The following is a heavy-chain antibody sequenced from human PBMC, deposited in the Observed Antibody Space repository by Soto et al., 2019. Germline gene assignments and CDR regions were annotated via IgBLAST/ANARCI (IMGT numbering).Heavy chain of an antibody. D-gene: IGHD3-3*01. CDR1: GYTFTSYD. Sequence: ASVKVSCKASGYTFTSYDINWVRQATGQGLEWMGWMNPNSGNTGYAQKFQGRVTMTRNTSISTAYMELSSLRSEDTAVYYCARGSPITILGVVIHNWFDPWGQGTLVTVSS. J-gene: IGHJ5*02. CDR3: ARGSPITILGVVIHNWFDP. CDR2: MNPNSGNT. V-gene: IGHV1-8*01.